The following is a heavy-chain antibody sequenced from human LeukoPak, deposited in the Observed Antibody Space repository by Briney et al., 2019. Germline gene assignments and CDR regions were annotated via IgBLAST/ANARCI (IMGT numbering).Heavy chain of an antibody. CDR3: ARALGAFDI. Sequence: SSETLSLTCAVYGGSFSGYYWSWIRQPPGKGLEWIGEINHSGSTNYNPSLKSRVTISVDTSKNQFSLKLSSVTAADTAVYYCARALGAFDIWGQGTMVTVSS. V-gene: IGHV4-34*01. CDR1: GGSFSGYY. CDR2: INHSGST. J-gene: IGHJ3*02.